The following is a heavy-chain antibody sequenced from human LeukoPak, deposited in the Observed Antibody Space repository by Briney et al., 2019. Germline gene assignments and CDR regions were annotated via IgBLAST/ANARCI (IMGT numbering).Heavy chain of an antibody. D-gene: IGHD3-10*01. CDR1: GFSVSSKY. CDR2: IYTGGST. CDR3: ARDIVSGSGSLDY. Sequence: GGSLRLSCAASGFSVSSKYMSWVRQAPGKGLEWVSVIYTGGSTYYADSVKGRFTISRDNAENMLYLQMNTLGAEDTAVYYCARDIVSGSGSLDYWGQGTLVTVSS. V-gene: IGHV3-66*01. J-gene: IGHJ4*02.